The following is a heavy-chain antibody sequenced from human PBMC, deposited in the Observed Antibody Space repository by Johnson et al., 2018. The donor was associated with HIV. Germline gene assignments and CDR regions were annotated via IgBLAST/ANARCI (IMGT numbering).Heavy chain of an antibody. CDR2: IYSGGST. CDR3: ARTGMTKVTTSPDAFDI. Sequence: AQLLESGGGLVQPGGSLRLSCAASGFTVSSNYMSWVRQAPGTGLQWVSVIYSGGSTYYADSVTGRFSISRDNSKNTLYLQMNSLRAEDTAVYYCARTGMTKVTTSPDAFDIWGQGTMVTVS. CDR1: GFTVSSNY. J-gene: IGHJ3*02. D-gene: IGHD4-17*01. V-gene: IGHV3-53*01.